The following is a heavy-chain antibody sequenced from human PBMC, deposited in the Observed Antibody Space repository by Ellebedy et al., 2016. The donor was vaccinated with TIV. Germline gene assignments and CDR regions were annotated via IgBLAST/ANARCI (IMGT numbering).Heavy chain of an antibody. V-gene: IGHV1-69*13. Sequence: SVKVSCXASGGTFSSYAISWVRQAPGQGLEWMGGIIPIFGTANYAQKFQGRVTITADESTSTAYMELSSLRSEDTAVYYCATDGWSDAFGYYYYGMDVWGQGTTVTVSS. CDR1: GGTFSSYA. J-gene: IGHJ6*02. CDR3: ATDGWSDAFGYYYYGMDV. D-gene: IGHD6-19*01. CDR2: IIPIFGTA.